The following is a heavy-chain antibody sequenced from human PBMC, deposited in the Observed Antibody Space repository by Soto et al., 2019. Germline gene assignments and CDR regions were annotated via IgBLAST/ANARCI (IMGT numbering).Heavy chain of an antibody. CDR3: AKGGRQWLVTSDFNY. J-gene: IGHJ4*02. D-gene: IGHD6-19*01. Sequence: VQLVESGGGVVQPGRSLRLSCAASGFTFSDYAMHWVRQAPGTGLEWVAGVSHDGRNTHYADSVKGRFTISRDSSKSTVSLEMTSLRAEDTAVYYCAKGGRQWLVTSDFNYWGQGALVIVSS. CDR2: VSHDGRNT. CDR1: GFTFSDYA. V-gene: IGHV3-30*18.